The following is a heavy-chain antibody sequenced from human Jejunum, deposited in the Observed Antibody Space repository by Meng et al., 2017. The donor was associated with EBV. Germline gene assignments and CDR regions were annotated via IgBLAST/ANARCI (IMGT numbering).Heavy chain of an antibody. CDR2: MSPDNGAT. CDR1: GYTFTPHQ. V-gene: IGHV1-8*01. CDR3: ARGDGYNLY. D-gene: IGHD5-24*01. J-gene: IGHJ4*02. Sequence: VQRVQCGSEVTKPWASAKVAWKASGYTFTPHQINWVRQATGQGVEYMGWMSPDNGATVYAQNFQGRLTMTRDTSISTAYMELSSLTSDDTAVYYCARGDGYNLYWGQGTLVTVSS.